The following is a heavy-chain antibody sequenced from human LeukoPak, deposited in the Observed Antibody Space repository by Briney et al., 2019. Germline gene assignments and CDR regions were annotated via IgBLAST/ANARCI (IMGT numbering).Heavy chain of an antibody. CDR2: IWYDGSNE. CDR3: ARDIWDSSGSYYYFDY. D-gene: IGHD3-22*01. Sequence: PGGSLRLSCAASGFTFSSYGMHWVRQAPGKGLEWVAVIWYDGSNEYYADSVKGRFTISRDNSKNTMFLQMNSLRAEDTAVYYCARDIWDSSGSYYYFDYWGQGTLVTVSS. V-gene: IGHV3-33*08. CDR1: GFTFSSYG. J-gene: IGHJ4*02.